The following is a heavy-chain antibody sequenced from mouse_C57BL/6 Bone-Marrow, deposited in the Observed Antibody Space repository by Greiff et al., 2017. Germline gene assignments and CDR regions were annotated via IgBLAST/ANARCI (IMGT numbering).Heavy chain of an antibody. J-gene: IGHJ2*01. CDR2: ISSGGDYI. CDR1: GFTFSSYA. CDR3: TSLMSTTGGYYFDY. Sequence: EVNVVESGEGLVKPGGSLKLSCAASGFTFSSYAMSWVRQTPEKRLEWVAYISSGGDYIYYADTVKGRFTISRDNARNTLYLQMSSLKSEDTAMYYCTSLMSTTGGYYFDYWGQGTTLTVSS. D-gene: IGHD2-4*01. V-gene: IGHV5-9-1*02.